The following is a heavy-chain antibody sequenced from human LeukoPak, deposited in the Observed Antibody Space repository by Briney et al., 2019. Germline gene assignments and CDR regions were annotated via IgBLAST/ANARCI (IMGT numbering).Heavy chain of an antibody. Sequence: GGSLRLSCAASGFTVSSNEMSWVRQAPGKGLEWVSSISGSGSDIYYADSVKGRFTISRDNAKNSLYLQMNSLRAADTAVYYCARGSISGFYPIDYWGQGTLVTVSS. V-gene: IGHV3-21*01. CDR2: ISGSGSDI. D-gene: IGHD3-22*01. CDR3: ARGSISGFYPIDY. CDR1: GFTVSSNE. J-gene: IGHJ4*02.